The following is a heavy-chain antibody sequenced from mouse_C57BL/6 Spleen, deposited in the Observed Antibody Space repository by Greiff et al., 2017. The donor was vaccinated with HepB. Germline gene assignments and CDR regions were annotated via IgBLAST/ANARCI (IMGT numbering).Heavy chain of an antibody. Sequence: QVQLKESGPELVKPGASVKLSRKASGYTFTSYDINWVKQRPGQGLEWIGWIYPRDGSTKYNEKFKGKATLTVDTSSSTAYMELHSLTSEDSAVYFCATGYYGSSYLFAYWGQGTLVTVSA. V-gene: IGHV1-85*01. CDR3: ATGYYGSSYLFAY. J-gene: IGHJ3*01. CDR1: GYTFTSYD. CDR2: IYPRDGST. D-gene: IGHD1-1*01.